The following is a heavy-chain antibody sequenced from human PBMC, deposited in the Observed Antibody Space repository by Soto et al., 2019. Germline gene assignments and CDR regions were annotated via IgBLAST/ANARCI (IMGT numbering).Heavy chain of an antibody. CDR1: GGSISSYY. J-gene: IGHJ4*02. CDR2: IYYSGST. Sequence: SETLSLTCTVSGGSISSYYWSWIRQPPGKGLEWIGYIYYSGSTNYNPSLKSRVTISVDTSKNQFSLKLSSVTAADTAVYYCARHYDILTGYYPEDYYDYWGQGTLVTVSS. V-gene: IGHV4-59*08. CDR3: ARHYDILTGYYPEDYYDY. D-gene: IGHD3-9*01.